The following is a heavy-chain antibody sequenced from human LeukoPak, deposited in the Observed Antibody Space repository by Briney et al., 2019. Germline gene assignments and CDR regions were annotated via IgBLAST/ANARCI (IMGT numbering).Heavy chain of an antibody. J-gene: IGHJ4*02. V-gene: IGHV4-34*01. CDR2: INHSGST. CDR1: GGSFSGYY. D-gene: IGHD6-6*01. CDR3: ARVRAAARYFGY. Sequence: SETLSLTCAVYGGSFSGYYWSRIRQPPGKGLEWIGEINHSGSTNYNPSLKSRVTISVDTSKNQFSLKLSSVTAADTAVYYCARVRAAARYFGYWGQGTLVTVSS.